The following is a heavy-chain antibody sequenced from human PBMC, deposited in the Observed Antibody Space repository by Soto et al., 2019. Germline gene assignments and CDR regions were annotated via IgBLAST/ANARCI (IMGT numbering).Heavy chain of an antibody. CDR1: GFTFSSYA. CDR3: AKGLGWELLAYYGMDV. V-gene: IGHV3-23*01. CDR2: ISGSGGST. J-gene: IGHJ6*02. Sequence: GGSLRLSCAASGFTFSSYAMSWVRQAPGKGLEWVSAISGSGGSTYYAESVKGRFTISRDNSKNTLYLQMNSLRAEDTAVYYCAKGLGWELLAYYGMDVWGQGTTVTVSS. D-gene: IGHD1-26*01.